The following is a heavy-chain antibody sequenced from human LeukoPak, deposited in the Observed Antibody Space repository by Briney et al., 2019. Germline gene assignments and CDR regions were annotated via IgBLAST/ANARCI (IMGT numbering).Heavy chain of an antibody. V-gene: IGHV4-59*01. D-gene: IGHD6-13*01. CDR3: ARSGAAGTYYYYMDV. J-gene: IGHJ6*03. CDR2: IYYSGST. Sequence: SETLSLTCTVSGGSISSYYWSWIRQPPGKGLEWIGYIYYSGSTNYNPSLKSRVTISVDTSKNQFSLKLSSVTAADTAVYYCARSGAAGTYYYYMDVWGKGTTVTISS. CDR1: GGSISSYY.